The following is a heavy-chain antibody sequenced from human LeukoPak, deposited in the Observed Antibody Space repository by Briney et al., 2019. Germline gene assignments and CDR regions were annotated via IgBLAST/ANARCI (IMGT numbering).Heavy chain of an antibody. CDR2: INPNSGGT. CDR3: ARSLRLGDSSGYFGYYYYYYMDV. J-gene: IGHJ6*03. D-gene: IGHD3-22*01. Sequence: ASVKVSCKASGYTFTGYYMHWVRQAPGQGLEWMGWINPNSGGTNYAQKFQGRVTMTRDTSISTAYMELSRLRSDDTAVYYCARSLRLGDSSGYFGYYYYYYMDVWGKGTTVTISS. V-gene: IGHV1-2*02. CDR1: GYTFTGYY.